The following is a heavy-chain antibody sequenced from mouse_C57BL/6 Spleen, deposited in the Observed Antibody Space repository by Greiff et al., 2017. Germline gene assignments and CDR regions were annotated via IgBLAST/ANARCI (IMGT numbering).Heavy chain of an antibody. CDR2: INPNYGTT. Sequence: VQLQQPGPELVKPGASVKISCKASGYSFTDYNMNWVKQSNGKSLEWIGVINPNYGTTSYNQKFKGRATLTVDQSSSTAYMQLNSLTSEDSAVYYCARSDDYALGDAMDYWGQGTSVTVSS. CDR1: GYSFTDYN. D-gene: IGHD2-4*01. V-gene: IGHV1-39*01. J-gene: IGHJ4*01. CDR3: ARSDDYALGDAMDY.